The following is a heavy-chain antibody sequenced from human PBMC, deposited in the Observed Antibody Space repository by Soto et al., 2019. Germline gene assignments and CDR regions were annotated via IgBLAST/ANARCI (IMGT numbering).Heavy chain of an antibody. CDR2: INPSDRTT. Sequence: QAELVQSGAEVKKPGASVKVSCKASGYTFTSYYMHWVRQAPGQGLEWMGVINPSDRTTSYAQNCQGRGTMTRDTSTSTVYMELSSLRSEDTAVYYCARQNEFWSGYSPGDYWGQGTLVTVSS. D-gene: IGHD3-3*01. J-gene: IGHJ4*02. CDR3: ARQNEFWSGYSPGDY. V-gene: IGHV1-46*01. CDR1: GYTFTSYY.